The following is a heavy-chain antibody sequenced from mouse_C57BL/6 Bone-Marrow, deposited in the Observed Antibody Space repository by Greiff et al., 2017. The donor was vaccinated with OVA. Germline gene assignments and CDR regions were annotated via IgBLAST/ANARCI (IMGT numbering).Heavy chain of an antibody. CDR2: IRSKSNNYAT. D-gene: IGHD1-1*01. CDR1: GFSFNTYA. J-gene: IGHJ4*01. CDR3: VRLHYGSSPYAMDY. V-gene: IGHV10-1*01. Sequence: EVQLVESGGGLVQPKGSLKLSCAASGFSFNTYAMNWVRQAPGKGLEWVARIRSKSNNYATYYADSVKDRFTISRDDSESMLYLQMNNLKTEDTAMYYCVRLHYGSSPYAMDYWGQGTSVTVSS.